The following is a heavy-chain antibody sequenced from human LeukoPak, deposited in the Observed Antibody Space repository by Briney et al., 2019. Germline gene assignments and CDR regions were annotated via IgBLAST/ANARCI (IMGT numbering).Heavy chain of an antibody. CDR3: AKDARITMVRGVINGFDP. D-gene: IGHD3-10*01. CDR2: ISGSGGST. V-gene: IGHV3-23*01. CDR1: GFTFSSYA. Sequence: GGSLRLSCAASGFTFSSYAMSWVRQAPGKGREWVSAISGSGGSTYYADSVKGRFTISRDNSKNTLYLQMNSLRAEDTAVYYCAKDARITMVRGVINGFDPWGQGTLVTVSS. J-gene: IGHJ5*02.